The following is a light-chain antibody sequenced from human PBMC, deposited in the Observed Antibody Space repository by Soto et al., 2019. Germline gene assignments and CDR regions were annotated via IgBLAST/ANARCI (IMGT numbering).Light chain of an antibody. V-gene: IGKV3-11*01. J-gene: IGKJ5*01. CDR1: QSVSSY. Sequence: EIVVTQSPATLSLSTGERATLSSGASQSVSSYLAWYQQKPGQAPRLLIYDASNSATGIPARFSGSGSGTDFTLTISSLEPEDFAVYYCQQRSNWPTITFGQGTRLEIK. CDR3: QQRSNWPTIT. CDR2: DAS.